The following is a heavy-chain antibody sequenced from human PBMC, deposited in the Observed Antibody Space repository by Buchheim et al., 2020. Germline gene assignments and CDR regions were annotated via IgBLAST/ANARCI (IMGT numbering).Heavy chain of an antibody. CDR2: FSGGGSGT. Sequence: VQLVESGGGVVQPGRSLRLSCAASGFGFISYAMSWVRQAPGKGLEWVAGFSGGGSGTYYPDSVKGRVSLSRDNSKSTQYLQMNSLRAEDTAVYYCVRDSGRFWFDYWGQGTL. D-gene: IGHD3-3*01. V-gene: IGHV3-23*04. CDR3: VRDSGRFWFDY. J-gene: IGHJ4*02. CDR1: GFGFISYA.